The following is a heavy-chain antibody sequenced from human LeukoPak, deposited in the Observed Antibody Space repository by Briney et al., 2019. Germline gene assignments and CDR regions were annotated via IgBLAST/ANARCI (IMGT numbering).Heavy chain of an antibody. CDR2: IYHSGSA. CDR1: GGSISSYY. CDR3: ARDLRLHAFDI. D-gene: IGHD3-16*01. V-gene: IGHV4-59*04. J-gene: IGHJ3*02. Sequence: PSETLSLTCTVSGGSISSYYWSWIRQPPGKGLECIGTIYHSGSAYYNPSLKSRVTISVDTSKNQFSLKLSSVTAADTAVYYCARDLRLHAFDIWGQGTMVTVSS.